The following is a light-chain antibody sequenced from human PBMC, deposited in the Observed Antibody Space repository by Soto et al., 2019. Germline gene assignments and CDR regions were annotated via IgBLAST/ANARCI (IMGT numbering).Light chain of an antibody. J-gene: IGKJ1*01. V-gene: IGKV1-5*03. CDR3: QQYYIYAT. Sequence: DIPMTQSPSTLSASVGDRVTITCRASQTISNYLTWYQQRPGKAPKLLIYRSSILQNGVPSRFSGSGSGTEFALPISSLQPDDFATYYCQQYYIYATFGQGTRVEI. CDR1: QTISNY. CDR2: RSS.